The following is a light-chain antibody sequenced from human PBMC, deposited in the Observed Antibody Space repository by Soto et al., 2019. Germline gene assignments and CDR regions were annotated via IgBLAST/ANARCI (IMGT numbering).Light chain of an antibody. CDR1: QSVSSSY. CDR3: QQYSSSPRT. Sequence: EIVLTQSPGTVSLSPGERATLSCRASQSVSSSYLAWYQQKPGQAPRLLSYGASSRTTGIPDRFSGSGSGTDFTLTISRLEPEDFGVYYCQQYSSSPRTFGQGTKVDI. V-gene: IGKV3-20*01. CDR2: GAS. J-gene: IGKJ1*01.